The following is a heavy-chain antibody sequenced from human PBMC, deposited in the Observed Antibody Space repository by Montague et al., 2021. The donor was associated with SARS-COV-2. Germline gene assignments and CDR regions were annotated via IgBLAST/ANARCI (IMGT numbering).Heavy chain of an antibody. CDR3: ARESGYSSGWRYYYGTDV. Sequence: SETLSLTCTVSGGSISNYYWTWIRQPAGKGLEWIGRLYTSGSTTYNPSLKSRVTMSVDTSKNQFSLNVTSVTAADTAIYYCARESGYSSGWRYYYGTDVWGQGTTVTVS. J-gene: IGHJ6*02. CDR2: LYTSGST. V-gene: IGHV4-4*07. CDR1: GGSISNYY. D-gene: IGHD6-19*01.